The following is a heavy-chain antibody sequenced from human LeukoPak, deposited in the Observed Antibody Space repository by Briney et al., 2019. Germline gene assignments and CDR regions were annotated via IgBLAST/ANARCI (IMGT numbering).Heavy chain of an antibody. J-gene: IGHJ4*02. D-gene: IGHD2-8*01. V-gene: IGHV3-33*01. Sequence: GGSLRLSCAASGFTFSSYGMHWVRQAPGKGLEWVAVIWYDGSNKYYADSVKGRFTISRDNSKNTLYLQMNSLRAEDTAVYYCARGLGYRTNGVCSNFDYWGQGTLVTVSS. CDR3: ARGLGYRTNGVCSNFDY. CDR1: GFTFSSYG. CDR2: IWYDGSNK.